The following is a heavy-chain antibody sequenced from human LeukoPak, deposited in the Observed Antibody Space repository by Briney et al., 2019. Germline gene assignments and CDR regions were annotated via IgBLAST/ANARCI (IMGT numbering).Heavy chain of an antibody. D-gene: IGHD1-1*01. J-gene: IGHJ3*02. CDR3: ARYITGPNTAFDI. V-gene: IGHV3-23*01. CDR2: SNSGGNT. Sequence: TGGSLRLSCVASEFTFSSHAMSWVRQAPGKGLEWVSTSNSGGNTYYAGSVKARFSISRDNSKDTLYLQMDSLRVDDTAVYYCARYITGPNTAFDIWGQGTRVTVS. CDR1: EFTFSSHA.